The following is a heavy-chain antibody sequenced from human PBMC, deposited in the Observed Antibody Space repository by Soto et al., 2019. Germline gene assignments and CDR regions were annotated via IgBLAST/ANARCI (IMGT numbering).Heavy chain of an antibody. J-gene: IGHJ4*02. V-gene: IGHV1-3*01. CDR3: AREVQGVTSFDY. Sequence: QVQLIQSGPEMMQPGASVRVSCKASGYTALSYAFHWVRQAPGQGPEWLGWINADVDGTIYSQRFQGRVRITRDTTANTVYLEVNSLTSEDTAVYYCAREVQGVTSFDYWGQGTLVTVSS. CDR1: GYTALSYA. D-gene: IGHD3-10*01. CDR2: INADVDGT.